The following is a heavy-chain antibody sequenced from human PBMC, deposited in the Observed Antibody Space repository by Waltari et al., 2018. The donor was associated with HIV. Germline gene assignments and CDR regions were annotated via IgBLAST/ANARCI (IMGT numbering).Heavy chain of an antibody. J-gene: IGHJ5*02. CDR1: GGSISSSYW. CDR2: IYHSGST. V-gene: IGHV4-4*02. Sequence: QVQLQESGPGLVKPSGTLSLTCAVSGGSISSSYWWRWVRQPPGKGLEWIGEIYHSGSTNYHPSLTSRVTISVDKSKTQFSLKLSSVTAADTAVYYCARDPPSYYDSSGETWGQGTLVTVSS. CDR3: ARDPPSYYDSSGET. D-gene: IGHD3-22*01.